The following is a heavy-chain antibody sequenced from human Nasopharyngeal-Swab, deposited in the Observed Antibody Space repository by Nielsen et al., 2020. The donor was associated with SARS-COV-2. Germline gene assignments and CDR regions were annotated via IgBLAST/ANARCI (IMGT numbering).Heavy chain of an antibody. CDR3: AASMMTTVVT. J-gene: IGHJ5*02. Sequence: WIRQPPGKGLEWIGHIYSSGSPNYNPSLKSRVTISVDTSKNQFSLKLSSVTAADTAVYYCAASMMTTVVTWGQGTLVTVSS. D-gene: IGHD4-23*01. CDR2: IYSSGSP. V-gene: IGHV4-59*08.